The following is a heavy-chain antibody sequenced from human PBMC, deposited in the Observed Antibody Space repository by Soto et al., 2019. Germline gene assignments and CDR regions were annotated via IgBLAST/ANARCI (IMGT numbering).Heavy chain of an antibody. Sequence: SETLSLTCTVSGGSIATSSYFWAWIRRPPGKGLEWIGSIDYRGTIYNNPSLKSRVTISVDTSKNHFSLKLDSVTAADTALYYCSRRAPEGFDPWGQG. J-gene: IGHJ5*02. V-gene: IGHV4-39*02. CDR3: SRRAPEGFDP. CDR2: IDYRGTI. CDR1: GGSIATSSYF.